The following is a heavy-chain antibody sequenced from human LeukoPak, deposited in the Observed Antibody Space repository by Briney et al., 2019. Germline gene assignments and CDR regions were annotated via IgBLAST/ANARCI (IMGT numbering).Heavy chain of an antibody. V-gene: IGHV4-34*01. CDR2: INHSGST. CDR1: GGSFSGYY. J-gene: IGHJ6*02. CDR3: ARPGSGYYDSSGYPRGYYYYGMDV. D-gene: IGHD3-22*01. Sequence: SETLSLTCAVYGGSFSGYYWSWIRQPPGKGLEWIGEINHSGSTNYNPSLKSRVTISVDTSKNQFSLKLSSVTAADTAVYYCARPGSGYYDSSGYPRGYYYYGMDVWGQGTTVTVSS.